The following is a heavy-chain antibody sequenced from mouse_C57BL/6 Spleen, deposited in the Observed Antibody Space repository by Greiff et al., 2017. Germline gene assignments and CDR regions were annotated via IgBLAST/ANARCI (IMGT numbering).Heavy chain of an antibody. CDR2: IDPSDSET. Sequence: QVQLQQPGAELVRPGSSVKLSCKASGYTFTSYWMHWVKQRPIQGLEWIGNIDPSDSETHYNQKFKDKATLTVDKSSSTAYMQLSSLTSEDSAVYYCARERYGYYDAMDYWGQGTSVTVSS. CDR1: GYTFTSYW. J-gene: IGHJ4*01. D-gene: IGHD2-2*01. V-gene: IGHV1-52*01. CDR3: ARERYGYYDAMDY.